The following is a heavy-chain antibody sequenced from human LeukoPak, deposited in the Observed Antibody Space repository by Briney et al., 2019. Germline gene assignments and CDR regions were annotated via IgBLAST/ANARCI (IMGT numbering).Heavy chain of an antibody. CDR1: GFTFSSYW. CDR2: INTDGSST. J-gene: IGHJ4*02. CDR3: ARWGPYCSTTSCYGLGY. Sequence: GGSLRLSCAASGFTFSSYWMHWVRQAPGKGLVWVSRINTDGSSTSYADSVKGRFTISRDNAKNTLYLQMNSLRAEDTAVYYCARWGPYCSTTSCYGLGYWGQGTLVTVSS. D-gene: IGHD2-2*01. V-gene: IGHV3-74*01.